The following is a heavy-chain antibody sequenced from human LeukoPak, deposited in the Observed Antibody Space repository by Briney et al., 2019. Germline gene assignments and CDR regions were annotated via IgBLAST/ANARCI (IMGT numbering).Heavy chain of an antibody. D-gene: IGHD6-19*01. CDR2: IIPIFGTA. J-gene: IGHJ4*02. Sequence: ASVKVSCKASGGTFSSYAISWVRQAPGQGLEWMGGIIPIFGTANYAQKFQGRVTSTADESTSTAYMELSSLRSEDTAVYYCATTPGYSSGWYYDYWGQGTLVTVSS. V-gene: IGHV1-69*13. CDR1: GGTFSSYA. CDR3: ATTPGYSSGWYYDY.